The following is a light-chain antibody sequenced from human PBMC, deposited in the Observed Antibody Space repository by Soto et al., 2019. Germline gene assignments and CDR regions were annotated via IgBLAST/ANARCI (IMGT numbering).Light chain of an antibody. J-gene: IGKJ2*01. CDR1: QSVSSY. CDR3: QQYSNWPPLYT. CDR2: DAS. Sequence: EIVMTQSPATLSVSPGERATLSCRASQSVSSYLPWYHQNPGLPPRLLIYDASTRATGIPDRFSGSGSGTDFTLTISSLQSADFAVYYFQQYSNWPPLYTFGRGTKLEIK. V-gene: IGKV3-15*01.